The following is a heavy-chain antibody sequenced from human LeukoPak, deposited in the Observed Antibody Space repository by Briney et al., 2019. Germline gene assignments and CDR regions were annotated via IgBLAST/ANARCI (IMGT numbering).Heavy chain of an antibody. CDR3: ARSRAGNDFLSAFYAFDI. J-gene: IGHJ3*02. V-gene: IGHV4-34*01. Sequence: SETLSLTCAVDGGSLSSYYWSWIRQPPGKGLERIGEINHSGSTNNNPSLKSRVTVLVDASKNQFSLKLSSVTAADSAVYYCARSRAGNDFLSAFYAFDIWGQGTMVTVSS. CDR1: GGSLSSYY. CDR2: INHSGST. D-gene: IGHD3-3*01.